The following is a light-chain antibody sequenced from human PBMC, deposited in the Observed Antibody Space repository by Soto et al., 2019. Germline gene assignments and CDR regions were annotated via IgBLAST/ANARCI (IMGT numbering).Light chain of an antibody. CDR3: QQYNSYSYT. J-gene: IGKJ2*01. Sequence: DIQMTQSPSTLSASVGDRVTITCRASQSISSWLAWYQQKPGKAPKLLIYKASSLRSGVPSRFSGSGSGTEFTLTISSLQPDDFATYNCQQYNSYSYTFGQGTKLEIK. V-gene: IGKV1-5*03. CDR1: QSISSW. CDR2: KAS.